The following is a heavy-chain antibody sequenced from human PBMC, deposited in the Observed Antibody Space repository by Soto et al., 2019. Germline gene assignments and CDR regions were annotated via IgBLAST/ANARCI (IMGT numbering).Heavy chain of an antibody. CDR1: GGSISSSSYY. CDR2: IYYSGST. CDR3: ARGHRGLPSQYQVSDAFDI. D-gene: IGHD2-21*01. J-gene: IGHJ3*02. V-gene: IGHV4-39*01. Sequence: SETLSLTCTVSGGSISSSSYYWGWIRQPPGKGLEWIGSIYYSGSTYYNPSLKSRVTISVDTSKYQFSLKLSSVTAGATAVYYCARGHRGLPSQYQVSDAFDIRGQATMVTLSS.